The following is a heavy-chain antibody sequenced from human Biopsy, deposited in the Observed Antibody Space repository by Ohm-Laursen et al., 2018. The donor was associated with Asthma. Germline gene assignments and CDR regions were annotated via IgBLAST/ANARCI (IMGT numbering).Heavy chain of an antibody. CDR3: ARQSGQDYGDSSGFDI. V-gene: IGHV3-30*03. Sequence: SLRLSCAASGFVFSQCGMHWVRQGPGKGLEWVALVSSDGHNKYYEGSVKGRFTISRDNSRNRLYLQINRLTVEDSAVYFCARQSGQDYGDSSGFDIWGQGTKVAVSS. CDR1: GFVFSQCG. D-gene: IGHD3-22*01. CDR2: VSSDGHNK. J-gene: IGHJ3*02.